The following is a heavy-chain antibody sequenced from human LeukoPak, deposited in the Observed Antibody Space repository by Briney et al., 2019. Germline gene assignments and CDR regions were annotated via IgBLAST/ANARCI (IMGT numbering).Heavy chain of an antibody. Sequence: SETLSLTCTVSGGSISNYYWNWVRQPPGRGLEWIGYIYFSGSTNYKPSLKSRVTISIDTSKRQFSLKLSSATAADTAVYYCAGAVTGARSYFDPWGQGTLVTVSS. CDR3: AGAVTGARSYFDP. J-gene: IGHJ5*02. CDR2: IYFSGST. CDR1: GGSISNYY. V-gene: IGHV4-59*08. D-gene: IGHD6-19*01.